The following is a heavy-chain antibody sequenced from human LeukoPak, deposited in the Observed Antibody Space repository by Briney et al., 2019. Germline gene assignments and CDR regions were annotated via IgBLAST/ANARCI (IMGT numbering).Heavy chain of an antibody. D-gene: IGHD3-22*01. Sequence: GASVKVSCKASGYTFTGYYMHWVRQAPGQGLEWMGWINPNSGGTNYAQKFQGRVTMTRDTSISTAYMELSRLRSDDTAVYYCARDRPKDDSSGYTFDYWGQGTLVTVSS. CDR2: INPNSGGT. CDR1: GYTFTGYY. V-gene: IGHV1-2*02. CDR3: ARDRPKDDSSGYTFDY. J-gene: IGHJ4*02.